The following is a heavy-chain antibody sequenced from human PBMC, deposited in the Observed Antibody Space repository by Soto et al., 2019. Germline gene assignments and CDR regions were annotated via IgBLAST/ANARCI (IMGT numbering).Heavy chain of an antibody. CDR3: ARGLTAAAGTNWFDP. V-gene: IGHV4-30-4*01. Sequence: QVQLQESGPGLVKPSQTLSLTCTVSGGSISSGDYYWSWIRQPPGKGLEWIGYIYYSGSTYYNPSLKCRVTISVDTSKNQLSLELSSVTAADTAVYYCARGLTAAAGTNWFDPWGQGTLVTVSS. CDR1: GGSISSGDYY. J-gene: IGHJ5*02. CDR2: IYYSGST. D-gene: IGHD6-13*01.